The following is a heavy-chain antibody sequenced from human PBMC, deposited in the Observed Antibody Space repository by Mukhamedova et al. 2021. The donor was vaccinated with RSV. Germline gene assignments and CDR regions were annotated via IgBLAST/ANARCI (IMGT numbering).Heavy chain of an antibody. CDR2: ISGSGGST. D-gene: IGHD3-10*01. Sequence: SYAMSWVRQAPGKGLEWVSAISGSGGSTYYADSMKGRFTISRDNSKNTLYLQMNSLRAEDTAVYYCAKDPGFGELPIPHWFDPWG. CDR3: AKDPGFGELPIPHWFDP. V-gene: IGHV3-23*01. CDR1: SYA. J-gene: IGHJ5*02.